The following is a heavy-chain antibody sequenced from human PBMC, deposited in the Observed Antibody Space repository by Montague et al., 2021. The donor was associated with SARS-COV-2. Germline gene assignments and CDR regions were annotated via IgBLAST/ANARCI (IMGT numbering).Heavy chain of an antibody. J-gene: IGHJ4*02. CDR1: GASVACGNFY. D-gene: IGHD6-6*01. Sequence: SEILSLTCTVSGASVACGNFYWSWIRQPPGKGLEWIGYMYYTGHTNYNPSLESRVTMPVDPSKNQFSLTLTSVTAADTAVYYCARSRANVPSRPGFDYWGQGALVTVSS. V-gene: IGHV4-61*01. CDR2: MYYTGHT. CDR3: ARSRANVPSRPGFDY.